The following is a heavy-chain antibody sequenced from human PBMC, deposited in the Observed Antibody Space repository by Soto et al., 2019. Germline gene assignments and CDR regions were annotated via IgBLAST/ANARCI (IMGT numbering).Heavy chain of an antibody. CDR3: ARRGSGSYYDY. J-gene: IGHJ4*02. D-gene: IGHD1-26*01. Sequence: EVQLLESGGGLVQPGGSLRLSCAASGFTFSSYAMNWVRQAPGKGLEWVSVISGSGDSTYYADSVKGRFTISRDNSKNTLSLQLNSMRAEETAVYYCARRGSGSYYDYWGQGTLVTVSS. V-gene: IGHV3-23*01. CDR1: GFTFSSYA. CDR2: ISGSGDST.